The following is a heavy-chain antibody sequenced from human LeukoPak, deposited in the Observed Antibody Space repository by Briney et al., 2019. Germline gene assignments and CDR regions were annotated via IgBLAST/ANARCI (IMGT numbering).Heavy chain of an antibody. D-gene: IGHD6-19*01. Sequence: PGGSLRLSCAASGFTFSNVWMSWVRQAPGKGLKWVGRIKSKTDGGTTDYAAPVKGRFTISRDDSKNTLNLQMNSLKTEDTAVYYCTPSIAVAGSFDYWGQGTLVTVSS. CDR3: TPSIAVAGSFDY. CDR1: GFTFSNVW. J-gene: IGHJ4*02. CDR2: IKSKTDGGTT. V-gene: IGHV3-15*01.